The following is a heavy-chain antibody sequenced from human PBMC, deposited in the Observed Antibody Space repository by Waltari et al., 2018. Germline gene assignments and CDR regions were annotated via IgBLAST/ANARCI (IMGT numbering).Heavy chain of an antibody. CDR3: ATEEFFTIVGVRKGMDV. CDR2: INPNSGVT. Sequence: QVQLVQSGSEVKKPGASVKVSCKSSGYTVTGHYVHWVRQAPGQGLEWMGWINPNSGVTKYAQRFQGRVTMTRDTSISTACVELSRLTSDDTGMYFCATEEFFTIVGVRKGMDVWGQGTTVTVSS. D-gene: IGHD3-3*01. CDR1: GYTVTGHY. V-gene: IGHV1-2*02. J-gene: IGHJ6*02.